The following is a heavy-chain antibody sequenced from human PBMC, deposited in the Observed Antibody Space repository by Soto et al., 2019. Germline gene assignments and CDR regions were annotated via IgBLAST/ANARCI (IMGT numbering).Heavy chain of an antibody. CDR2: IYPGDSDT. D-gene: IGHD3-10*01. CDR3: ARIPRDYYYGSGSYALVYGMDV. J-gene: IGHJ6*02. Sequence: PGESLKISCKGSGYSFTSYWIGWVRQMPGKGLEWMGIIYPGDSDTRYSPSFQGQVTISADKSISTAYLQWSSLKASDTAMYYCARIPRDYYYGSGSYALVYGMDVWGQGTTVTVSS. V-gene: IGHV5-51*01. CDR1: GYSFTSYW.